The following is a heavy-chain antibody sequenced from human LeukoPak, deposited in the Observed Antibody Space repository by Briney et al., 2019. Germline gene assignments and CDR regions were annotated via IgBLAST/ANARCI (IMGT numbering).Heavy chain of an antibody. J-gene: IGHJ6*02. CDR1: GFTVSSNY. CDR3: AKDRVYCSGGSCYFFLAYYYGMDV. V-gene: IGHV3-53*05. CDR2: IYSGGST. Sequence: GGSLRLSCAASGFTVSSNYMSWVRQAPGKGLEWVSVIYSGGSTYYADSVKGRFTISRDNSKNTLYLQMNSLRAEDTAVYYCAKDRVYCSGGSCYFFLAYYYGMDVWGQGTTVTVSS. D-gene: IGHD2-15*01.